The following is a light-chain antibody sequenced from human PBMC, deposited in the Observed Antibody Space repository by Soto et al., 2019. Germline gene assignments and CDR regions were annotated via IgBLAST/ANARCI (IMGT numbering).Light chain of an antibody. CDR2: EVS. Sequence: QSALTQPASVSGSPGQSITISCTGASSDVGGYNFVSWYQQHPGKAPKLMIFEVSNRPSGVSDRFSGSKSGNTASLTISGLQAEDEADYYCGSYTSSSTAVFGAGTK. V-gene: IGLV2-14*01. J-gene: IGLJ3*02. CDR3: GSYTSSSTAV. CDR1: SSDVGGYNF.